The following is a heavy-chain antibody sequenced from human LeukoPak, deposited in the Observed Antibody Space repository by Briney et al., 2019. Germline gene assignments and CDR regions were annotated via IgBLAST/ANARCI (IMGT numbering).Heavy chain of an antibody. D-gene: IGHD6-13*01. CDR1: GYTFTTYG. V-gene: IGHV1-18*01. Sequence: ASVTVSCTASGYTFTTYGITWVRQAPGQGLEWMGWISTDNGDTNYAQKLQGRVTMTTDTSTSTAYMELSSLRSEDTAVYYCARGNMAAAGTPFDYWGQGTLVTVSS. CDR3: ARGNMAAAGTPFDY. J-gene: IGHJ4*02. CDR2: ISTDNGDT.